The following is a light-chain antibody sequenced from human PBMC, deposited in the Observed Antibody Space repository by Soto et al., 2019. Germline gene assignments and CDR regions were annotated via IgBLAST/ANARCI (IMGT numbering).Light chain of an antibody. V-gene: IGLV2-11*01. J-gene: IGLJ3*02. CDR3: SSYAGSYTWV. Sequence: QSALTQPRSVSGSPGQSVTISCTGTSSDVGGYDYVSWYQHHPGKAPKLIIYVVNKRPSGIPDRFSGSKSGNTASLTISGLQAEDEADYYCSSYAGSYTWVFGGGTKLTVL. CDR1: SSDVGGYDY. CDR2: VVN.